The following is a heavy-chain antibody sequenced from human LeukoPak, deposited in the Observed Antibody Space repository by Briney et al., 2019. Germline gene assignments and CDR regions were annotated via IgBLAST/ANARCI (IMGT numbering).Heavy chain of an antibody. D-gene: IGHD5-24*01. J-gene: IGHJ4*02. CDR2: IYHSGST. CDR3: ARGRDGYLDY. V-gene: IGHV4-30-2*01. Sequence: SETLSLTCAVSGGSLSSGGYSWSWIRQPPGKGLEWIGYIYHSGSTYYNPSLKSRVTISVDRSKNQFSLKLSSVTAADTAVYYCARGRDGYLDYWGQGTLVTVSS. CDR1: GGSLSSGGYS.